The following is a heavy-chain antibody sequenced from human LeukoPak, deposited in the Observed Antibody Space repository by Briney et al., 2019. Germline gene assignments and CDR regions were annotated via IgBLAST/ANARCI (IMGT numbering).Heavy chain of an antibody. CDR3: SRDLGSFGSGSYLGWFDP. Sequence: SETLSLTCNVSGGSVTSDNCYWTWIRQAPGKGLEWIGHVSHSGTINYNPSLRSRVTISVDTSKNQFSLKLTSVIAADTALYYCSRDLGSFGSGSYLGWFDPWGQGTLVTVSS. J-gene: IGHJ5*02. CDR2: VSHSGTI. V-gene: IGHV4-61*01. D-gene: IGHD3-10*01. CDR1: GGSVTSDNCY.